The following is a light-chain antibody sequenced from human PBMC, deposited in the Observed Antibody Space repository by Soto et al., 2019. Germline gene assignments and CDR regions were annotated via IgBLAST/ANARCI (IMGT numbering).Light chain of an antibody. CDR2: GAS. J-gene: IGKJ4*01. CDR3: QQYNDWPLT. V-gene: IGKV3D-15*01. Sequence: EIVMTQPPATLSVSPGDGATLSCRASQSVDSNLAWYQQKPGQTPRLLIYGASTRPTGIPARFSGSGSGTEFTLTISSLQSEDSAVYYCQQYNDWPLTFGGGTKVDIK. CDR1: QSVDSN.